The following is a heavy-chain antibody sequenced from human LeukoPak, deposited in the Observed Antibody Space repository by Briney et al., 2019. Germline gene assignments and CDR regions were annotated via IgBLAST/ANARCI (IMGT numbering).Heavy chain of an antibody. CDR1: GFIFSNYY. CDR3: ARDSGDSSGYYPGY. J-gene: IGHJ4*02. V-gene: IGHV3-21*06. Sequence: GGSLRLSCAASGFIFSNYYLNWVRQAPGKGLEWVSCIHGSASYNYYADSVKGRITISRDSAKNSLYLEMSSLRVEDTAVYYCARDSGDSSGYYPGYWGQGTLVTVPS. D-gene: IGHD3-22*01. CDR2: IHGSASYN.